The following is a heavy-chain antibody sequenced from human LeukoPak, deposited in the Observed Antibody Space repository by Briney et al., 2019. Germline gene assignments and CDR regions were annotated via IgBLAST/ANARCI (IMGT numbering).Heavy chain of an antibody. J-gene: IGHJ6*03. CDR2: INHSGST. V-gene: IGHV4-34*01. Sequence: PSETLSLTCAVYGGSFSGYYWSWFRQPPGRGLEWIGEINHSGSTNYNPSLKSRVTISLDTSKNQFSLKLTSVIAADTAVYYCASPLDMDVWGKGTTVTVSS. CDR1: GGSFSGYY. CDR3: ASPLDMDV.